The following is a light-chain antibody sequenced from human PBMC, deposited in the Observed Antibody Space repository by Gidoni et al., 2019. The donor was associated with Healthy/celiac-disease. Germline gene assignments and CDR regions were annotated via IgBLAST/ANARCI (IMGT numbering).Light chain of an antibody. CDR1: QSISSW. CDR2: KAS. J-gene: IGKJ1*01. V-gene: IGKV1-5*03. Sequence: DIQMTQSPSTLSASVGDRVTITCRASQSISSWLAWYQQKPGKAPKLLIYKASSLESGVPSRFSGSGSGTEFTLTISSLQPDDFATYYCQQEWTFXQXTKVEIK. CDR3: QQEWT.